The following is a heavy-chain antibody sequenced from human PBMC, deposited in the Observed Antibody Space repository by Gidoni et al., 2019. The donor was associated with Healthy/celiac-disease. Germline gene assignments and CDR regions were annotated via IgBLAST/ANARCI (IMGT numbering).Heavy chain of an antibody. CDR1: GFTFDDYA. V-gene: IGHV3-9*01. CDR2: ISWNSGSI. CDR3: AKAYYYDSNGGFDY. D-gene: IGHD3-22*01. J-gene: IGHJ4*02. Sequence: EVQLVESGGGLVQPGRSLRLSCAASGFTFDDYAMHWVRQAPGKGLEWVAGISWNSGSIGYADSVKGRFTISRDNAKNSLYLQMNRLRAEDTALYYCAKAYYYDSNGGFDYWGQGTLVTVSS.